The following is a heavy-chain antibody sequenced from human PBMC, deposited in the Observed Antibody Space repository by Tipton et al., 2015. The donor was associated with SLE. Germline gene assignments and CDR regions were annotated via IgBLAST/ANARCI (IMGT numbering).Heavy chain of an antibody. Sequence: QVTISADTSINVAYLQWSSLEASDTAVYYCARRFSGTCFDYWGQGTLVTVSS. CDR3: ARRFSGTCFDY. V-gene: IGHV5-51*01. D-gene: IGHD1-26*01. J-gene: IGHJ4*02.